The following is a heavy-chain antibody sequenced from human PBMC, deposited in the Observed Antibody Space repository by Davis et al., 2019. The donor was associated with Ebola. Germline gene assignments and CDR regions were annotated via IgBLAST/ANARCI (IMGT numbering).Heavy chain of an antibody. V-gene: IGHV1-8*02. CDR3: ARRVVVIASDAFDI. CDR2: MNPNSGNT. J-gene: IGHJ3*02. CDR1: GYTFTSYG. D-gene: IGHD2-21*01. Sequence: AASVKVSCKASGYTFTSYGISWVRQAPGQGLEWMGWMNPNSGNTGYAQKFQGRVTLTRNTSISTAYMELSSLRSEDTAVYYCARRVVVIASDAFDIWGQGTMVTVSS.